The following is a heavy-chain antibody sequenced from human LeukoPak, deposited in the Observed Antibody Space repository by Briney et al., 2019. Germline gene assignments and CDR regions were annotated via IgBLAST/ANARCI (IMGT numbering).Heavy chain of an antibody. V-gene: IGHV4-4*07. CDR3: ARGSGWYTIFDY. CDR2: IYTSGST. D-gene: IGHD6-19*01. Sequence: NPSETLSLTCTVAGGSISSYYWSWIRQPAGKGLERIGRIYTSGSTNYNPSLKSRVTMSVDTSKNQFSLKLSSVTAADTAVYYCARGSGWYTIFDYWGQGTLVTVSS. J-gene: IGHJ4*02. CDR1: GGSISSYY.